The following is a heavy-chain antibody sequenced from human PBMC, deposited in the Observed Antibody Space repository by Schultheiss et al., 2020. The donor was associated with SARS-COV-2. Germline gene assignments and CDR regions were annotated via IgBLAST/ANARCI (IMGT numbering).Heavy chain of an antibody. CDR2: INHSGST. V-gene: IGHV4-34*01. Sequence: SQTLSLTCAVYGGSFSGYYWNWIRQPPGKGLEWIGEINHSGSTNYNPSLKSRVTISVDTSKNQFSLKLTSVTAADTAIYYCARGWFPEATSFAFDSWGRGTLVTVSS. J-gene: IGHJ4*02. CDR1: GGSFSGYY. D-gene: IGHD1-26*01. CDR3: ARGWFPEATSFAFDS.